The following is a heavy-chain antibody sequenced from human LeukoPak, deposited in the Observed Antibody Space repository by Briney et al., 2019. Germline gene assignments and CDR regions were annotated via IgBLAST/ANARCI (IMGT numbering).Heavy chain of an antibody. V-gene: IGHV3-74*01. Sequence: GGSLRLSCAGSGFTFSSYWMHWVRQAPGKGLVWVSRINSDGSSTRYADSVKGRFTMSRDNAKNTLYLQMNSLRAEDTAVYYCARGGYHYDTSGYNDAFGIWGQGTMVTVSS. CDR2: INSDGSST. CDR3: ARGGYHYDTSGYNDAFGI. J-gene: IGHJ3*02. D-gene: IGHD3-22*01. CDR1: GFTFSSYW.